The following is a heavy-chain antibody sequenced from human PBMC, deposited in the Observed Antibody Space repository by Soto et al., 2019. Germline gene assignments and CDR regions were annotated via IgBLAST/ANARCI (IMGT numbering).Heavy chain of an antibody. Sequence: QITLKESGPTLVKSTQTLTLTCTFSGFSLSTTGVGVGWIRQPPGEALEWLALIYWDGDKRYSPSLKSRLTXTXDXXKDQVVLTVTNMDPADTATYFCAHTNSYGSWFFDSWGQGTLVTVSS. J-gene: IGHJ4*02. CDR2: IYWDGDK. CDR1: GFSLSTTGVG. CDR3: AHTNSYGSWFFDS. D-gene: IGHD3-10*01. V-gene: IGHV2-5*02.